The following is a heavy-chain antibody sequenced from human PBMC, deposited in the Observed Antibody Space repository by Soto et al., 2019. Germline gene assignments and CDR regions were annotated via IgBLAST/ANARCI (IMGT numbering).Heavy chain of an antibody. CDR2: TYYRSRWYS. CDR1: GDSVSSSSVA. Sequence: SQTLSLTCVISGDSVSSSSVAWNWVRQSPPRGLEWLGRTYYRSRWYSDFAVSVRGRMVINADTSKNQFSLQLNSVTPEDTAVYFCARSEEDSDYYYYGLDVWGQGTTVTVSS. V-gene: IGHV6-1*01. J-gene: IGHJ6*02. CDR3: ARSEEDSDYYYYGLDV. D-gene: IGHD2-15*01.